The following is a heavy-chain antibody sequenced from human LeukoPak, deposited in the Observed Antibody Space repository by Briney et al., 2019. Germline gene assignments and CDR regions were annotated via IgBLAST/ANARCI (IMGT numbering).Heavy chain of an antibody. V-gene: IGHV4-59*01. D-gene: IGHD6-13*01. CDR1: GGSISSYY. CDR2: IYYSGST. Sequence: SETLSLTCTVSGGSISSYYWSWIRQPPGKGLEWIGYIYYSGSTNYNPSLKSRVTISVDTSKNQFSLKLSSVTAADTAVYYCARVSSSSSWYRYCYYYGMDVWGQGTTVTVSS. CDR3: ARVSSSSSWYRYCYYYGMDV. J-gene: IGHJ6*02.